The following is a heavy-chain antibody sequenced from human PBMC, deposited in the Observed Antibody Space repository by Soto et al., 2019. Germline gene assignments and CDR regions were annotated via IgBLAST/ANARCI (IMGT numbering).Heavy chain of an antibody. J-gene: IGHJ6*02. CDR1: GYSFTSYW. CDR3: ARFGYDCPTTFYYYHGMDV. V-gene: IGHV5-51*01. Sequence: GESLKISCKGSGYSFTSYWIGWVRQMPGKGLEWMGIIYPGDSDTRYSPSFQGQVTISADKSISTAYLQWSSLKASDTAMYYCARFGYDCPTTFYYYHGMDVWGQGTTVTVSS. D-gene: IGHD5-12*01. CDR2: IYPGDSDT.